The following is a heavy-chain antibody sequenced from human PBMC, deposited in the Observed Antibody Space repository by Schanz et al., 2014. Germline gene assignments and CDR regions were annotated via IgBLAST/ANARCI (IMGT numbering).Heavy chain of an antibody. CDR3: VEAIFAGGTQTFGN. CDR1: GFNFSDYA. D-gene: IGHD2-8*02. Sequence: EVHLLESGGGLVPPGGSLRLSCAASGFNFSDYAMCWVRQAPGKGLEWVSAISGSGGSTYYADSVKGRFTISRDNSKNTLSLQRNSLGAEYTAVYCCVEAIFAGGTQTFGNWGRGTLVTVSS. J-gene: IGHJ4*02. CDR2: ISGSGGST. V-gene: IGHV3-23*01.